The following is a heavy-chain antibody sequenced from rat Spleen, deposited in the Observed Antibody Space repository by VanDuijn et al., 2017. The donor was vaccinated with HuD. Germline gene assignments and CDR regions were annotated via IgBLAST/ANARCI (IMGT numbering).Heavy chain of an antibody. D-gene: IGHD3-8*01. CDR2: ITNTGGST. J-gene: IGHJ2*01. CDR1: GFTFNNYW. CDR3: TRGKYTLDY. V-gene: IGHV5-31*01. Sequence: EVQLVESGGGPVQPGRSLKLSCVASGFTFNNYWLTWIRQAPGKGLEWVASITNTGGSTYYPDSVKGRFTIFRDNAKSTLYLQMNSLRSEDTATYFCTRGKYTLDYWGQGAMVTVSS.